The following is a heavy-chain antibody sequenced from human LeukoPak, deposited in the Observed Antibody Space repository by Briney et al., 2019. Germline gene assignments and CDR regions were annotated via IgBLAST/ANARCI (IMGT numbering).Heavy chain of an antibody. J-gene: IGHJ4*02. CDR1: GYTFTGYY. V-gene: IGHV1-2*06. CDR3: ASWDWNPNYYFEY. Sequence: ASVKVSCKTSGYTFTGYYMHWVRQAPGQGLEWMGRINPNSGGTSYAQKFQGRVTMTRDTSITTAYMELSSLRSDDTAVYYCASWDWNPNYYFEYWGQGTLVTVSS. D-gene: IGHD1-1*01. CDR2: INPNSGGT.